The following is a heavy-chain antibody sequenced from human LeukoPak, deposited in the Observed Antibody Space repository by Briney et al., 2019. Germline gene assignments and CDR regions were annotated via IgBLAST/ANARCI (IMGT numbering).Heavy chain of an antibody. J-gene: IGHJ4*02. CDR3: AMRVHGSAGTVLMDY. CDR2: IYPGDSDT. D-gene: IGHD6-19*01. CDR1: GYSFTSYW. Sequence: GESLKISCKGSGYSFTSYWIGWVRQMPGKGLEWMGIIYPGDSDTRYSPSFQGQVTISADKSISTAYLQWSSLKASDTAMYYCAMRVHGSAGTVLMDYWGQGTLVTVSS. V-gene: IGHV5-51*01.